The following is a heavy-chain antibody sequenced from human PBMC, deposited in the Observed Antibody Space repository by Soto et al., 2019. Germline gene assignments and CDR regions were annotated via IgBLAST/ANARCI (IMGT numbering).Heavy chain of an antibody. J-gene: IGHJ6*02. V-gene: IGHV1-18*01. Sequence: ASVKVSCKASGYTFTSYGISWVRQAPGQGLEWMGWISAYNGNTNYAQKLQGRVTMTTDTSTSTAYMELRSLRSDDTAVYYCARVRSDSGYYYFRGMDVWGQGTTVTVSS. CDR2: ISAYNGNT. CDR3: ARVRSDSGYYYFRGMDV. CDR1: GYTFTSYG. D-gene: IGHD3-22*01.